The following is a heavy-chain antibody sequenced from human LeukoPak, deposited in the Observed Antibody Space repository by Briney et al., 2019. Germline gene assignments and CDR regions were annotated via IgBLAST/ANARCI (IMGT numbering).Heavy chain of an antibody. Sequence: ASVRVSCKPSGYSFTGYDMHWIRQAPGQGLEWMGWINLNNGGTKYAEKFQGRVTMTRDTSISTAYMELSRLRYDDTAVYYCASWAGGNAPVASFDYWGQGTLVTVSS. V-gene: IGHV1-2*02. J-gene: IGHJ4*02. D-gene: IGHD1-14*01. CDR1: GYSFTGYD. CDR3: ASWAGGNAPVASFDY. CDR2: INLNNGGT.